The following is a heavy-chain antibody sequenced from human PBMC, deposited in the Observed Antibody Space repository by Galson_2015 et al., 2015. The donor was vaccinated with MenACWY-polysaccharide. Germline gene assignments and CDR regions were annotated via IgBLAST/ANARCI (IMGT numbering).Heavy chain of an antibody. V-gene: IGHV1-18*01. D-gene: IGHD2-2*01. CDR2: ISAYNGNT. CDR3: ARADAYPSCYDY. Sequence: SVKVSCKASGYTFTSYGISWVRQAPGQGLEWMGRISAYNGNTNYAQKLQGRVTMTTDTFTSTAYMELRILRSDDTAVYYCARADAYPSCYDYWGQGTLVTVSS. CDR1: GYTFTSYG. J-gene: IGHJ4*02.